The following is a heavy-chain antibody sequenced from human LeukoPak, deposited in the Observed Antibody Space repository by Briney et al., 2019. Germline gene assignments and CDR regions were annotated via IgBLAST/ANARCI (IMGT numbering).Heavy chain of an antibody. J-gene: IGHJ4*02. CDR3: ARDPYYGDYVPQYYFDY. D-gene: IGHD4-17*01. CDR1: GFTFSSYG. CDR2: ISYDGSNK. Sequence: GRSLRLSCAASGFTFSSYGMHWVRQAPGKGLEWVAVISYDGSNKYYADSVKGRFTISRDNAKNSLYLQMNSLRAEDTAVYYCARDPYYGDYVPQYYFDYWGQGTLVTVSS. V-gene: IGHV3-30*03.